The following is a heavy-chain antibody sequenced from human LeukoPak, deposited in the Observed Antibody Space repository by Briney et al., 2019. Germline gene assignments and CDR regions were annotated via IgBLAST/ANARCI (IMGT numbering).Heavy chain of an antibody. D-gene: IGHD6-13*01. CDR2: IYSGGST. J-gene: IGHJ4*02. Sequence: GGSLRLSCAASGFTVTTNYMSWVRQAPGKGLEWVSVIYSGGSTYYADSVKGRFTISRDHSKNTLYLQMNSLRAEDTAVYYCTRVFYDSSSWYYIDYWGQGTLVTVSS. CDR1: GFTVTTNY. V-gene: IGHV3-66*01. CDR3: TRVFYDSSSWYYIDY.